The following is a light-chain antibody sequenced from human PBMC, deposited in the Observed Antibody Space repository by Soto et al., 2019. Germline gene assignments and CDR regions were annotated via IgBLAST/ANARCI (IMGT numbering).Light chain of an antibody. CDR2: LGS. V-gene: IGKV2-28*01. Sequence: DIVMTQSPLSLPVTPGEPASISCRSSQSLLHSNGYNYLDWYLQKPGQSPQLLIYLGSNRASGVPDRFSGSGSVTDFTLKISRVEAEDVGVYYCMQALQTWTFGKGTKVEIK. CDR1: QSLLHSNGYNY. CDR3: MQALQTWT. J-gene: IGKJ1*01.